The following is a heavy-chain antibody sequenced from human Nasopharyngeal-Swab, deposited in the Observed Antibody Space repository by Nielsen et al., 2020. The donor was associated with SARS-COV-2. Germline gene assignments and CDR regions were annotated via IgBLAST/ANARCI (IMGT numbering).Heavy chain of an antibody. Sequence: SVKVSCKASGGTFSNYAISWLRQAPGQGLEWMGGIIPVFGTANYAQKFQGRVTITADESTSTAYMQLNSLRSDDTAVYFCARGRDWNPPFFDHWGLGTLVTVSS. CDR2: IIPVFGTA. CDR1: GGTFSNYA. CDR3: ARGRDWNPPFFDH. V-gene: IGHV1-69*13. J-gene: IGHJ5*02. D-gene: IGHD1-1*01.